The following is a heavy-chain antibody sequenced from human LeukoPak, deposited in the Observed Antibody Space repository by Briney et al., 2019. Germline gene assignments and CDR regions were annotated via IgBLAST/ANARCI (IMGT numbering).Heavy chain of an antibody. CDR1: GFTFSSYG. J-gene: IGHJ3*01. CDR3: ARDTDYAFDV. CDR2: IRYDGSNK. V-gene: IGHV3-30*02. Sequence: GGSLRLSCAASGFTFSSYGMHWVRQAPGKGLEWVAFIRYDGSNKYYADSVKGRFTISRDNSKNTLYLQMNSLRAEDTAVYYCARDTDYAFDVWGQGTMVTVSS.